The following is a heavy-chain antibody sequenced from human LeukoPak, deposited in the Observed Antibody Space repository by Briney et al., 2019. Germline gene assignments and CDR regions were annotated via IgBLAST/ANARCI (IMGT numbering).Heavy chain of an antibody. CDR2: IYSGGST. D-gene: IGHD6-19*01. CDR3: ARTRLIHPHDASDI. Sequence: GGSLRLSCAASGFTVSINYMRWVRQAPGKGLEWVSVIYSGGSTYYADSVKGRVTISRDNSKNTLYLQMNSLRAEDTAVYYCARTRLIHPHDASDIWGQGTMVTVSS. CDR1: GFTVSINY. J-gene: IGHJ3*02. V-gene: IGHV3-66*01.